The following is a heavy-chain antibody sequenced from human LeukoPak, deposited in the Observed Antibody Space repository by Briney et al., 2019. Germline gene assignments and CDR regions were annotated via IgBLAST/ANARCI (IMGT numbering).Heavy chain of an antibody. D-gene: IGHD5-18*01. CDR2: IYYSGST. CDR3: ARENVDTAMVGAFDI. CDR1: GGSISSGGYS. V-gene: IGHV4-30-2*05. Sequence: SETLSLTCAVSGGSISSGGYSWSWIRQPPGKGLEWIGYIYYSGSTYYNPSLKSRVTISVDTSKNQFSLKLSSVTAADTAVYYCARENVDTAMVGAFDIWGQGTMVTVSS. J-gene: IGHJ3*02.